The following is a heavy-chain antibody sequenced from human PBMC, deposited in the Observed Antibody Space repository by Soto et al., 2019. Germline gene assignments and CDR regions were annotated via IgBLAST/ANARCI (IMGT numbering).Heavy chain of an antibody. J-gene: IGHJ6*03. CDR3: ARAGQQLWNYCMDV. CDR2: IIPILGIA. CDR1: GGTFSSYT. D-gene: IGHD6-13*01. V-gene: IGHV1-69*02. Sequence: QVQLVQSGAEVKKPGSSVKVSCKASGGTFSSYTISWVRQAPGQGLEWMGRIIPILGIANYAPKVQGRVTITADKSTSTAYMELSSLRSEDTAVYYCARAGQQLWNYCMDVWGKGTTVTVSS.